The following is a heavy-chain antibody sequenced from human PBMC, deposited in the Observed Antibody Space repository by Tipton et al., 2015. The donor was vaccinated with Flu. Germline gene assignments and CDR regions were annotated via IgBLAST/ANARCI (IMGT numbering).Heavy chain of an antibody. CDR2: IYSGGNT. V-gene: IGHV3-66*02. CDR3: ARDSNSSAYYYRAGAFDI. CDR1: GFTVSGNY. D-gene: IGHD3-22*01. Sequence: QLVQSGGGLVQPGGSLRLSCAASGFTVSGNYMNWVRQAPGRGLEWLSIIYSGGNTYYADSVRGRFTISRDNSKNTLYLQMNSLNTEDTAVYYCARDSNSSAYYYRAGAFDIWGQGTVVTVSS. J-gene: IGHJ3*02.